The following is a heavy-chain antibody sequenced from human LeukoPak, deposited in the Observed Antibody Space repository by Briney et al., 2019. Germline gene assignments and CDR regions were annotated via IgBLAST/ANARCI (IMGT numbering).Heavy chain of an antibody. CDR2: IYHSAST. J-gene: IGHJ4*02. CDR1: GGSISGYY. D-gene: IGHD6-19*01. CDR3: ARHRDSSGWPNYFDY. V-gene: IGHV4-59*08. Sequence: PSETLSLTCTASGGSISGYYWSWIRQPPGKGLEWIGYIYHSASTNYNPSLKSRLTISIDTSKNQFSLKLSTVTAADTAVYYCARHRDSSGWPNYFDYWGQGTLVTVSS.